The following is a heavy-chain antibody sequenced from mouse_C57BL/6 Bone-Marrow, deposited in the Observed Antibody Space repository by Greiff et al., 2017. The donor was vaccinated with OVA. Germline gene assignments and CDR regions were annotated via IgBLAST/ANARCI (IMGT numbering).Heavy chain of an antibody. CDR3: ARGGAYYSNHWYFDV. J-gene: IGHJ1*03. CDR2: INYDGSST. Sequence: EVQLVESEGGLVQPGSSMKLSCTASGFTFSDYYMAWVRQVPEKGLEWVANINYDGSSTYYLDSLKSRFIISRDNAKNILYLQMSSLKSEDTATYYCARGGAYYSNHWYFDVWGTGTTVTVSS. CDR1: GFTFSDYY. V-gene: IGHV5-16*01. D-gene: IGHD2-5*01.